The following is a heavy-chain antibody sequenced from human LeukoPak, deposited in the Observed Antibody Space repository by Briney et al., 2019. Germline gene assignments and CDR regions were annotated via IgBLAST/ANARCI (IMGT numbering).Heavy chain of an antibody. V-gene: IGHV4-4*07. D-gene: IGHD6-13*01. CDR3: ARDSIAAAGWAFDI. CDR2: IYTSGST. CDR1: GGSISSYY. J-gene: IGHJ3*02. Sequence: SETLSLTCTVSGGSISSYYWSWIRQPAGKGLEWIGRIYTSGSTNYNPSLKSRVTMSVDTSKNQFSLKLSSVTAADTAVYYWARDSIAAAGWAFDIWGQGTMVTVSS.